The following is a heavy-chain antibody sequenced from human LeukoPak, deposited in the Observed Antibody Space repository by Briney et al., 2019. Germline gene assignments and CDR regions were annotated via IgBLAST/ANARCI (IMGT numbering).Heavy chain of an antibody. CDR3: AKKTPGTYPFDY. CDR1: GFSFSSTA. CDR2: SGTDGDT. Sequence: GGSLRLSCAASGFSFSSTAMNWVRQAPGKGLEWVSASGTDGDTYYADSVQGRFTISRDNSRNTLYLQMASLRADDTAVYYCAKKTPGTYPFDYWGQGTLVTVSP. D-gene: IGHD6-13*01. V-gene: IGHV3-23*01. J-gene: IGHJ4*02.